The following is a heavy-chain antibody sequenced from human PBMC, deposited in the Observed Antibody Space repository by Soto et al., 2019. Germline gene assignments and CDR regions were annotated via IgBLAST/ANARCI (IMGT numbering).Heavy chain of an antibody. J-gene: IGHJ4*02. Sequence: GGSLKLSCAASGFTFSSYAMSWVRQAPGKGLEWVSAISGSGGSTYYADSVKGRFTISRDNSKNTLYLQMNSLRAEDTAVYYCAKGGWDSSGYYPPVSPVYFDYWGQGTLVTVSS. D-gene: IGHD3-22*01. CDR2: ISGSGGST. CDR3: AKGGWDSSGYYPPVSPVYFDY. CDR1: GFTFSSYA. V-gene: IGHV3-23*01.